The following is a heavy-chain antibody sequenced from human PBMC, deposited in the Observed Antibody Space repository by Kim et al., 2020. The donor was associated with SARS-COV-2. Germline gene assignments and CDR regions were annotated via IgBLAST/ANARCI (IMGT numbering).Heavy chain of an antibody. J-gene: IGHJ4*02. CDR1: GGSMSTYQ. CDR2: IYDSGVT. D-gene: IGHD3-22*01. CDR3: ARVLRHPSNKNQYYFDTTDYYLDL. V-gene: IGHV4-59*13. Sequence: SETLSLTCTVSGGSMSTYQWSWIRQPPGKGLEWIGYIYDSGVTNYNPSFKSRVTISVDTSKTQFSLTVNSVTTADTAVFYCARVLRHPSNKNQYYFDTTDYYLDLWGPGTLVTVSS.